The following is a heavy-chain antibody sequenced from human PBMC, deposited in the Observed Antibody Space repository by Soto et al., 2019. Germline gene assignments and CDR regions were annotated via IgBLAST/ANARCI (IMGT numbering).Heavy chain of an antibody. CDR2: ISYDGSNK. Sequence: PGGSLRLSCAASGFTFSSYAMHWVRQAPGKGLEWVAVISYDGSNKYYADSVKGRFTISRDNSKNTLYLQMNSLRAEDTAVYYCARAYDFWSGYYGGTPDYWGQGTLVTVSS. J-gene: IGHJ4*02. CDR3: ARAYDFWSGYYGGTPDY. V-gene: IGHV3-30-3*01. D-gene: IGHD3-3*01. CDR1: GFTFSSYA.